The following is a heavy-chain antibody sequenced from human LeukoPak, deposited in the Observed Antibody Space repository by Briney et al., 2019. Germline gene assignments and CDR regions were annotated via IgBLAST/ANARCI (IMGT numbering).Heavy chain of an antibody. CDR3: ARDLSTRPYYYGMDV. J-gene: IGHJ6*02. D-gene: IGHD2/OR15-2a*01. Sequence: ASVKVSCKASGYTFTSYYMHWVRQAPGQGLEWMGWIDTANGNTKYLQKFQGRVTITRDTSTSTVYMELSSLRSEDTAVYYCARDLSTRPYYYGMDVWGQGTTVTVSS. V-gene: IGHV1-3*04. CDR1: GYTFTSYY. CDR2: IDTANGNT.